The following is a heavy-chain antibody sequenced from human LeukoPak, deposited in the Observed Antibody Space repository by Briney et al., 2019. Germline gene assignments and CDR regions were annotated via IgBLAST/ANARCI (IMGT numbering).Heavy chain of an antibody. CDR1: GYTFTNYG. J-gene: IGHJ3*02. V-gene: IGHV1-18*01. Sequence: GASVKVSCKTSGYTFTNYGISWVRQAPGQGLEWMGWISAYNGETNYPQKVQDRVTMTIDTSTNTAYMDLRSLTSDDTAVYYCARDTYYYDNGDFIDAFDIWGRGTMVTVSS. CDR2: ISAYNGET. D-gene: IGHD3-22*01. CDR3: ARDTYYYDNGDFIDAFDI.